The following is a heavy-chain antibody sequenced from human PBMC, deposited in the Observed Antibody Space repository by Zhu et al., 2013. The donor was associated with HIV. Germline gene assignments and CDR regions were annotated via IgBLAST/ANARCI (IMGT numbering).Heavy chain of an antibody. J-gene: IGHJ4*02. V-gene: IGHV1-18*01. D-gene: IGHD4-17*01. CDR1: GHNIINSG. CDR2: TNPHNGDT. CDR3: ARGTIYGDYDLGY. Sequence: QLLQSGGEMKKPGASVKVSCKTSGHNIINSGFSWVRQAPGQGLEWMGWTNPHNGDTNYAQKFQGRVTMTTDTSTSTAYLELRRLRSDDTAVYYCARGTIYGDYDLGYWGQGTLVTVSS.